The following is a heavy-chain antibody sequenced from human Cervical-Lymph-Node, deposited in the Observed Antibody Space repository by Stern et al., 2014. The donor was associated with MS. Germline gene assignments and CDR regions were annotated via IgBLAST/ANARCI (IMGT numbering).Heavy chain of an antibody. CDR3: AIHGYDWSYFDF. Sequence: VQLEESGPGLVKPSQTLSLTCTVSGDSMSSGSYYWSWIRQPAEKGLEWIGGVSTSGSTNYNPSLKGRVPISINTSKNQFSLNLSSVTAADTGVYYCAIHGYDWSYFDFWGQGTLVTVSS. CDR2: VSTSGST. CDR1: GDSMSSGSYY. J-gene: IGHJ4*02. V-gene: IGHV4-61*02. D-gene: IGHD5-12*01.